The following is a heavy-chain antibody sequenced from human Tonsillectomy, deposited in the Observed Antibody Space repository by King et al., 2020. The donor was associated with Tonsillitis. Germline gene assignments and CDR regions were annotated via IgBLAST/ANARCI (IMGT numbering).Heavy chain of an antibody. CDR1: GGSIRNSNW. Sequence: VQLQESGPGLVKPSGTLSLTCAVSGGSIRNSNWWSWVRQLPGKGLEWIGEIYHSGSTNYNPSLKSRVTISVDKSKNQFSLTLTSVTAAATGVYFCARDYGDSTGRYYGMDVWGQGTTVTVSS. D-gene: IGHD4-17*01. V-gene: IGHV4-4*02. J-gene: IGHJ6*02. CDR2: IYHSGST. CDR3: ARDYGDSTGRYYGMDV.